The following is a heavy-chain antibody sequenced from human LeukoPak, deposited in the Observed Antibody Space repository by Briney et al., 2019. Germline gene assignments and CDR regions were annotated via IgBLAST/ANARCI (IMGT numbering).Heavy chain of an antibody. CDR3: GKWPRAGVLGDYYNSSTLTA. D-gene: IGHD3-16*01. Sequence: PGGSLRLSCAASGFTFSSYGMSWVRQAPGKGLEWVSGISGNGGSTDYADPVKDRFTISRDNSKNTLYLQMNSLRTEATAVYYCGKWPRAGVLGDYYNSSTLTAGGKGTTSPSPQ. CDR2: ISGNGGST. V-gene: IGHV3-23*01. CDR1: GFTFSSYG. J-gene: IGHJ6*04.